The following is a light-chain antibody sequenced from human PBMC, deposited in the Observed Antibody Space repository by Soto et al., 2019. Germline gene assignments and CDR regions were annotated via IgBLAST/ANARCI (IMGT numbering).Light chain of an antibody. V-gene: IGLV2-14*01. Sequence: QSALTQPASVAGSPRQSITISCTGTSSDVGAYKFVSWYQQHPGTAPKLIIYDVSNRPSVVSHRFSGSKSGNTASLTISGLQAEDDDDYYCSSDTSSTTVVFGGGTKVTVL. J-gene: IGLJ2*01. CDR3: SSDTSSTTVV. CDR1: SSDVGAYKF. CDR2: DVS.